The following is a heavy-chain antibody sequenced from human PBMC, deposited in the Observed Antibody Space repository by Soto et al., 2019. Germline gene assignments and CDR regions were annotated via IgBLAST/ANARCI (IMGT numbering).Heavy chain of an antibody. Sequence: GVSLQLSGSDSEFSFNTYVMDWVRQAPGKGLEWVARILYDGSKEYYADPVKGRFTISRDNSKNTLYLQMDRLRVEDTAVYFCAKGLALMADHWGQGTPVTVSS. CDR3: AKGLALMADH. V-gene: IGHV3-30*18. D-gene: IGHD2-21*01. CDR2: ILYDGSKE. CDR1: EFSFNTYV. J-gene: IGHJ4*02.